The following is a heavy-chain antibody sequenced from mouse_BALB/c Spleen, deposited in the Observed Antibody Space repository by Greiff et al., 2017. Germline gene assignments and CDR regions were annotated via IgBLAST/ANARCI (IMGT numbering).Heavy chain of an antibody. CDR3: ARGRTTADAMDY. CDR2: IYPGDGDT. CDR1: GYTFTSYW. J-gene: IGHJ4*01. V-gene: IGHV1-87*01. D-gene: IGHD1-2*01. Sequence: VQLQESGAELARPGASVKLSCKASGYTFTSYWMQWVKQRPGQGLEWIGAIYPGDGDTRYTQKFKGKATLTADKSSSTAYMQLSSLASEDSAVYYCARGRTTADAMDYWGQGTSVTVSS.